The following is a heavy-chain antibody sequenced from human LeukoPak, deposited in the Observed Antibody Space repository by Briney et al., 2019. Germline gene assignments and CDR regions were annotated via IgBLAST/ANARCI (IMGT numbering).Heavy chain of an antibody. CDR3: ARLDIGWSGRLDY. D-gene: IGHD3-3*01. V-gene: IGHV4-34*01. CDR2: INHSGST. Sequence: SETLSLTCAVYGGSFSGYYWSWIRQPPGKGLEWSGEINHSGSTNYNPSLKSRVTISVDTSKHQFSLKLSSVTAADTAVYYCARLDIGWSGRLDYWGQGTLVTVSS. J-gene: IGHJ4*02. CDR1: GGSFSGYY.